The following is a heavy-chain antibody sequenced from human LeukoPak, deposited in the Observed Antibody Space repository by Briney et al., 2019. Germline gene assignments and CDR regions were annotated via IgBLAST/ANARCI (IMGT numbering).Heavy chain of an antibody. CDR2: ISSSSSYI. D-gene: IGHD3-9*01. CDR3: ARGDHYDILTGYSYYFDY. CDR1: GFTFSSYS. Sequence: GGSLRLSCAVSGFTFSSYSMNWVRQAPGKGLEWVSSISSSSSYIYYADSVKGRFTISRDNAKNSLYLQMNSLRAEDTAVYYCARGDHYDILTGYSYYFDYWGQGTLVTVSS. V-gene: IGHV3-21*01. J-gene: IGHJ4*02.